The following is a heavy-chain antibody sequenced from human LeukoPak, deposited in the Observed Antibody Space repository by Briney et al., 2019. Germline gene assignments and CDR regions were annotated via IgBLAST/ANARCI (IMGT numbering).Heavy chain of an antibody. Sequence: GGSLRLSCAASGFTFSSSAMSWVRKAPGKGLEWVSTISNNGGYTYYADSVQGRFTISRDNSKSTLCLQMNSLRAEDTAVYYCAKQLGYCSDGTCYFPYWGQGTLVTVSS. CDR3: AKQLGYCSDGTCYFPY. CDR1: GFTFSSSA. J-gene: IGHJ4*02. D-gene: IGHD2-15*01. CDR2: ISNNGGYT. V-gene: IGHV3-23*01.